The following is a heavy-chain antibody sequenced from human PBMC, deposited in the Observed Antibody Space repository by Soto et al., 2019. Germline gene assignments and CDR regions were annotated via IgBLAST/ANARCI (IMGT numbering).Heavy chain of an antibody. Sequence: SGPTLVNPTQTLTLTYTFSTFSLSTSGMWVSSIRQPPGKALEWLALIDWGDEKYYSTSLKTRLTISKDTSKNQVVLTMTNMDPVDTATYYCARIRNTRGSGWYYFDYWGQGTLVTVSS. CDR2: IDWGDEK. V-gene: IGHV2-70*01. J-gene: IGHJ4*02. CDR3: ARIRNTRGSGWYYFDY. CDR1: TFSLSTSGMW. D-gene: IGHD6-19*01.